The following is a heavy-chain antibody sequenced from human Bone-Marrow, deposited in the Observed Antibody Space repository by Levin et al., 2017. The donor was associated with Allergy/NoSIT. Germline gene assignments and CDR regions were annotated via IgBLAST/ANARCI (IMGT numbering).Heavy chain of an antibody. J-gene: IGHJ6*03. CDR1: GGSFSGYY. Sequence: SETLSLTCAVYGGSFSGYYWSWIRQPPGKGLEWIGEINHSGSTNYNPSLKSRVTISVDTSKNQFSLKLSSVTAADTAVYYCARAVLSPSFRSGSGEYYYYYYYMDVWGKGTTVTVSS. CDR2: INHSGST. CDR3: ARAVLSPSFRSGSGEYYYYYYYMDV. D-gene: IGHD3-10*01. V-gene: IGHV4-34*01.